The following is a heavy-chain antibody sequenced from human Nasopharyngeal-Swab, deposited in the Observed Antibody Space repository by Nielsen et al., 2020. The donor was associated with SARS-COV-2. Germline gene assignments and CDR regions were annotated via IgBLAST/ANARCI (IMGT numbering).Heavy chain of an antibody. J-gene: IGHJ4*02. Sequence: WVRQAPGQGLEWMGWMNPNSGNTGYAQKFQGRVTMTRNTSISTAYMELSSLRSEDTAVYYCARDIYGDYVGYWGQGTLVTVSS. D-gene: IGHD4-17*01. CDR2: MNPNSGNT. CDR3: ARDIYGDYVGY. V-gene: IGHV1-8*01.